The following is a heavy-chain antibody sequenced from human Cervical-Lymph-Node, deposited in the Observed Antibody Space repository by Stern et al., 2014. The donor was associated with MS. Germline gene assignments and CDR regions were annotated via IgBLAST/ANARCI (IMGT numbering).Heavy chain of an antibody. CDR2: TNQAGSEK. CDR1: DLAFSTYW. CDR3: ANGGTTWN. Sequence: ELQLVESGGGEVQSGGSLRLSCVASDLAFSTYWMNLVRQAPGKGLQWVANTNQAGSEKYYVDSVKGRFTISRDNAKKSLYLQMNNLRSEDTAVYYCANGGTTWNWGQGTLVTVSS. D-gene: IGHD1-1*01. J-gene: IGHJ4*02. V-gene: IGHV3-7*03.